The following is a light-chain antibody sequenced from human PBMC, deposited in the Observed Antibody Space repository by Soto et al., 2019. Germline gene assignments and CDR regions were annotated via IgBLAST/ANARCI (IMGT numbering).Light chain of an antibody. Sequence: NVLTQSPGTLSLSPGETATLSCRATQSVTSRYFAWYQQKPGQAPRLLIYGVSSRATDIPDRFSGSGSGTDFTLTISRLEPEDFVVYYCQQYSTLPHTFGQGTKLEVK. CDR1: QSVTSRY. CDR2: GVS. V-gene: IGKV3-20*01. J-gene: IGKJ2*01. CDR3: QQYSTLPHT.